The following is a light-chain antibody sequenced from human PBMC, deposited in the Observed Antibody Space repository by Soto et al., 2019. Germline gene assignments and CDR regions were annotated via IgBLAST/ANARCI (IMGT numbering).Light chain of an antibody. Sequence: QSAVTQPPSASGSPGQSVTVSCTGTSSGVGGYNYVSWYQQHPGKAPKLMIYEVSKRPSGVPDRFSGSKSGNTASLTVSGLQAKDEADYYCSSYAGSNILYVFGTGTKLTVL. V-gene: IGLV2-8*01. J-gene: IGLJ1*01. CDR2: EVS. CDR3: SSYAGSNILYV. CDR1: SSGVGGYNY.